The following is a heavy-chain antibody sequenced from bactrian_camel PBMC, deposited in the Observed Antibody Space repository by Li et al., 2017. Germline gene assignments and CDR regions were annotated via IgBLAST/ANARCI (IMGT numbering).Heavy chain of an antibody. CDR3: AADYVNLQLARSYNY. CDR1: GYSVSQGY. CDR2: IDRAGSP. J-gene: IGHJ4*01. D-gene: IGHD7*01. V-gene: IGHV3S53*01. Sequence: HVQLVESGGGSVQAGGSLRLSCEASGYSVSQGYMAWFRQAPGKEHEGVAAIDRAGSPTYTYSVKDRFTISKDNVKNTLYLQMNSLEPEDTAMYYCAADYVNLQLARSYNYWGQGTQVTVS.